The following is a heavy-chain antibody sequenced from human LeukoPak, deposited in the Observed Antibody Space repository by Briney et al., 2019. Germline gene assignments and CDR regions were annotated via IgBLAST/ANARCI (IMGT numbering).Heavy chain of an antibody. D-gene: IGHD6-19*01. CDR2: ISGSGGST. CDR3: AKKIHGIAVPGVNDAFDI. V-gene: IGHV3-23*01. CDR1: GFTFSSYA. J-gene: IGHJ3*02. Sequence: GGSLRLSCAASGFTFSSYAMSWGRQAPGKGLEWVSDISGSGGSTYYADSVKGRFTISRDNSKNTLYLQMNSLRAEDTAVYYCAKKIHGIAVPGVNDAFDIWGQGTMVTVSS.